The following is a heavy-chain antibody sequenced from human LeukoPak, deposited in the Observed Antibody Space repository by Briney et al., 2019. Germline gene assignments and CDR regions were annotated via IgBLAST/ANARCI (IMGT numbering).Heavy chain of an antibody. V-gene: IGHV1-18*01. Sequence: ASVKVSCKASGYTFTSYGISWVRQAPGQGLEWMGWISTFNGNTNYAQNLQGRVTMTTDTSTSTAYMELRSLRSDDTAVFYCARVGCSSTSCRDYYYYYMDVWGKGTTVTVSS. J-gene: IGHJ6*03. D-gene: IGHD2-2*01. CDR1: GYTFTSYG. CDR3: ARVGCSSTSCRDYYYYYMDV. CDR2: ISTFNGNT.